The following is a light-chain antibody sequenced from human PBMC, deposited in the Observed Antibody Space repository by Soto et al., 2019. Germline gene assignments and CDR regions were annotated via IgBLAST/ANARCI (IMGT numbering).Light chain of an antibody. J-gene: IGKJ1*01. Sequence: DIVLTQSPASLSLPPGERATLSCRASQSVSSSFLAWYQQKPGQAPRLLIYGASRRATGIADRFTGSGSGTDFTLTISRQEPEDFAVYYCQQYDSSLTFGLGTKVEIK. CDR2: GAS. V-gene: IGKV3-20*01. CDR3: QQYDSSLT. CDR1: QSVSSSF.